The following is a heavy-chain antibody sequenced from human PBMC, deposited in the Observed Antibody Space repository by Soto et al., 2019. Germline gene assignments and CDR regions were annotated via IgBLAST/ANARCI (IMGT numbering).Heavy chain of an antibody. J-gene: IGHJ6*02. V-gene: IGHV4-34*01. D-gene: IGHD2-2*01. Sequence: PSETLSLTGAVYGGSFSGYYWGWIRQPPGKGLEWYGEINHSGTTNYNPSRKSRVTRSVDTSKNPFSLKLSSVTAAYTAAYYCAREDIVVVPAARDYYYYGIDVWGQGTTVTVSS. CDR3: AREDIVVVPAARDYYYYGIDV. CDR2: INHSGTT. CDR1: GGSFSGYY.